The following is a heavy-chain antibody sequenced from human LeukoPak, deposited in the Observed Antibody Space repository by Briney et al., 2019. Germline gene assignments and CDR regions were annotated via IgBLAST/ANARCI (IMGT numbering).Heavy chain of an antibody. D-gene: IGHD2-2*01. CDR2: INPNSGGT. V-gene: IGHV1-2*02. Sequence: GESLKVSCKASGYTFTGYYMHWVRQAPGQGLEWMGWINPNSGGTNYAQKFQGRVTMTRDTSISTAYMELSRLRSDDTAVYYCARYCSSTSCSIYNWFDPWGQGTLVTVSS. J-gene: IGHJ5*02. CDR3: ARYCSSTSCSIYNWFDP. CDR1: GYTFTGYY.